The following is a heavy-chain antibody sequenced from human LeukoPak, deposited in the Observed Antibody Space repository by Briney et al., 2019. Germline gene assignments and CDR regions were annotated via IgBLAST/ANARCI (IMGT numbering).Heavy chain of an antibody. J-gene: IGHJ6*02. CDR2: IYYSGTT. CDR3: ARHSYNYYGLDV. Sequence: SETLSLTCTVSGGSISPYYWSWTRQPPGKGLEWIGYIYYSGTTNYNPSLKSRVTMSVDTSNNHLSLRLTSVTAADTALYYCARHSYNYYGLDVWGQGTTITVSS. CDR1: GGSISPYY. V-gene: IGHV4-59*08.